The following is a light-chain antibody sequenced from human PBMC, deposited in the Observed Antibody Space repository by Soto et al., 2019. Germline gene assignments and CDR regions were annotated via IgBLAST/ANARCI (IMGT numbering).Light chain of an antibody. V-gene: IGKV3-20*01. Sequence: EVVLTQSPGTLSLSPGERATLSCRASQSVSNNYLAWYQQKPGQSPKLLIFGSSDRATGIPDRFSGSGSGTDFTLTISILEPDDFAVYYCHQYGSSPPYTFGQGTKLEIK. CDR3: HQYGSSPPYT. CDR1: QSVSNNY. J-gene: IGKJ2*01. CDR2: GSS.